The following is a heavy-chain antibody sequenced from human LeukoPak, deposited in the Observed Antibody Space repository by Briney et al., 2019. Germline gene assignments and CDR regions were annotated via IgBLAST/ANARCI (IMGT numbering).Heavy chain of an antibody. CDR1: GGSFSGYY. V-gene: IGHV4-34*01. CDR2: INHSGST. Sequence: SETLSLTCAVYGGSFSGYYWSWIRQPPGKGLEWIGEINHSGSTNYNPSLKSRVTISVYTSKNQFSLKLSSVTAADTAVYYCAENSYGDYPAYYFDYWGQGTLVTVSS. D-gene: IGHD4-17*01. J-gene: IGHJ4*02. CDR3: AENSYGDYPAYYFDY.